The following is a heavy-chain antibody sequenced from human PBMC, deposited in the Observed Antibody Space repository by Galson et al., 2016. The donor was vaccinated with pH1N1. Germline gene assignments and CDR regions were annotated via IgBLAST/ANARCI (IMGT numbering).Heavy chain of an antibody. CDR3: ARQNEGALDV. D-gene: IGHD1-1*01. Sequence: QSGAEVKKPGESLKISCKASGYSFTTHWIGWVRQMPGKGLEWMGIIYAGDSDARYSPSLKGQVSFSVDKSITTADLQWRGLKAPDTAIYYCARQNEGALDVWGQGTTVTVSS. J-gene: IGHJ6*02. CDR2: IYAGDSDA. V-gene: IGHV5-51*01. CDR1: GYSFTTHW.